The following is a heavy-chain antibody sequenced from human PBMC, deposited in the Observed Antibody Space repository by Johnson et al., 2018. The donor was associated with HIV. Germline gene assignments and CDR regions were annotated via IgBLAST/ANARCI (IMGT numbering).Heavy chain of an antibody. V-gene: IGHV3-23*04. J-gene: IGHJ3*02. CDR2: ISGSGGST. Sequence: VQLVESGGGLIQPGGSLRLSCAASGFTVSSNYMSWVRQAPGKGLEWVSAISGSGGSTYYADSVKGRFTISRDNSKNTLYLQMNSLRAEDTAVYYCAKDPLLLWFGELVTPAPDSFDIWGQGTMVTVSS. CDR1: GFTVSSNY. D-gene: IGHD3-10*01. CDR3: AKDPLLLWFGELVTPAPDSFDI.